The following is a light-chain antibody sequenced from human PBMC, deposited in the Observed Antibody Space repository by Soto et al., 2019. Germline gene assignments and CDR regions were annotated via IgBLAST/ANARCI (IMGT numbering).Light chain of an antibody. CDR1: QSLLHSNGYNY. CDR2: LGCFLVKSGQYTPLLFYFGS. J-gene: IGKJ4*02. V-gene: IGKV2-28*01. CDR3: MHALQPPST. Sequence: DIVMTQSPLSLPVTPGEPACISCRASQSLLHSNGYNYLDWYLQKPGQSPQLLIYLGCFLVKSGQYTPLLFYFGSTRSSGVPDRFCGSGSGTDFTLKITGVEAEDVGVYYCMHALQPPSTFDEGTKVDIK.